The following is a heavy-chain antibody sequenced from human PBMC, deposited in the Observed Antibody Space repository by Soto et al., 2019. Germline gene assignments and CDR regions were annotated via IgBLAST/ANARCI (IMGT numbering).Heavy chain of an antibody. CDR3: ARAWGSSPRWCDP. CDR2: IYSGGTT. D-gene: IGHD3-16*01. J-gene: IGHJ5*02. CDR1: GFTVSSNY. V-gene: IGHV3-53*02. Sequence: EVQLVETGGGLIQPGGSLRLSCEVTGFTVSSNYMSWVRQAPGKGLEWVSVIYSGGTTYSADSVKGRFTISRDDSKNTLYLQMNSLRAEDTAVYYWARAWGSSPRWCDPWGQGTLGTVSS.